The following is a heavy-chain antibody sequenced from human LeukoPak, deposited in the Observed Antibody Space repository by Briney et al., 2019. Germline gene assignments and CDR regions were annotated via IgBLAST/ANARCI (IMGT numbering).Heavy chain of an antibody. Sequence: GGSLRLSCAASGFTFSSYGMHWVRQAPGKGLEWVAFIRYDGSNKYYADSVKGRFTVSRDNSKNTLYLQMNSLRAEDTAVYYCARDHRWGFDYWGRGALVTVSS. D-gene: IGHD7-27*01. V-gene: IGHV3-30*02. CDR1: GFTFSSYG. J-gene: IGHJ4*02. CDR3: ARDHRWGFDY. CDR2: IRYDGSNK.